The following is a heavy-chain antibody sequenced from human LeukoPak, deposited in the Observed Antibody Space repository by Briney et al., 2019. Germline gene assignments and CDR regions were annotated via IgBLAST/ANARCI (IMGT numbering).Heavy chain of an antibody. CDR3: ARDAVDTANTV. Sequence: GGSLRLSCAASGFTFSSYWMNWVRQAPGKGLVWVSHINSDGSITSYADSVRGRFTISRDNAKNTLYLQMNSLRAEDTAVYYCARDAVDTANTVWGQGTTVTVSS. CDR2: INSDGSIT. V-gene: IGHV3-74*01. D-gene: IGHD5-18*01. J-gene: IGHJ6*02. CDR1: GFTFSSYW.